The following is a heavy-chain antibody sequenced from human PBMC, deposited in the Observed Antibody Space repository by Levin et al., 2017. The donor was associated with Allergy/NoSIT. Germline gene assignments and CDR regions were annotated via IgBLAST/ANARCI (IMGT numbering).Heavy chain of an antibody. CDR2: MSDGSSSI. V-gene: IGHV3-48*02. CDR1: GFTFSRYG. Sequence: SCVASGFTFSRYGMNWVRQAPGKGLEWVSYMSDGSSSIYYSDSVKGRFTISRDNAKNSLYLQMNSLRDEDTAVYYCARAYSSGYDYWGQGTLVTVSS. CDR3: ARAYSSGYDY. J-gene: IGHJ4*02. D-gene: IGHD6-19*01.